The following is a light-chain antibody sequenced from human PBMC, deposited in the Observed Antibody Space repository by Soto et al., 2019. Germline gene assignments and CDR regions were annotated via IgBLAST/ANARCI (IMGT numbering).Light chain of an antibody. CDR2: DVL. CDR3: SSYAGSNSVI. V-gene: IGLV2-8*01. J-gene: IGLJ2*01. CDR1: RSDVGGYNY. Sequence: QSALTQPPSASGSPGQSVTISCTGTRSDVGGYNYVSWYQQHPGKAPKLMIYDVLKRPSGVPDRFSGSKSGNTASLTVSGIQAEDEADYYCSSYAGSNSVIFGGGTQLTVL.